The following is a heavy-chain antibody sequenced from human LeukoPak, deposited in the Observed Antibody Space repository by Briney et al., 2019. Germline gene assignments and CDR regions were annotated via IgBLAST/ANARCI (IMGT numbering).Heavy chain of an antibody. D-gene: IGHD4-17*01. Sequence: GASVKVSCKASGYTFTGYYMHWVRQAPGQGLEWMGRINPNSGGTNYAQKFQGRVTMTRDTSISTAYMELSRLRSDDTAVYYCARVKMTTATTYDYWGQGTLVTVSS. V-gene: IGHV1-2*06. J-gene: IGHJ4*02. CDR3: ARVKMTTATTYDY. CDR2: INPNSGGT. CDR1: GYTFTGYY.